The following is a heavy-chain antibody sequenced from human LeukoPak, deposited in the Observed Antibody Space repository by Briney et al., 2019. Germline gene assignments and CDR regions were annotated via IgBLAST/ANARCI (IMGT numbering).Heavy chain of an antibody. V-gene: IGHV3-21*01. CDR2: ISSSSSYI. J-gene: IGHJ3*02. CDR1: GFTFTSYW. CDR3: ARSGRGYDDAFDI. D-gene: IGHD5-12*01. Sequence: PGGSLRLSCAASGFTFTSYWMNWVRQAPGKGLEWVSSISSSSSYIYYADSVKGRFTISRDNAKNSVYLEMNSLRAEDTAVYYCARSGRGYDDAFDIWGQGTMVTVSS.